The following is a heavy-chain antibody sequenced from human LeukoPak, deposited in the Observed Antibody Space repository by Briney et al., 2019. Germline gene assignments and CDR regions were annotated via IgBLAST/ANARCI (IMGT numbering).Heavy chain of an antibody. J-gene: IGHJ4*02. CDR3: ARETPRRGETRDGYR. CDR2: IKEDGSET. Sequence: GESLRPSCAASGFTFKKYWMNWVRQVPGKGLECLANIKEDGSETYYADSVKGRFTISRDNPKNLLFLQINSLRVEDTAVYYCARETPRRGETRDGYRWGQGTLVTVSS. CDR1: GFTFKKYW. D-gene: IGHD5-24*01. V-gene: IGHV3-7*01.